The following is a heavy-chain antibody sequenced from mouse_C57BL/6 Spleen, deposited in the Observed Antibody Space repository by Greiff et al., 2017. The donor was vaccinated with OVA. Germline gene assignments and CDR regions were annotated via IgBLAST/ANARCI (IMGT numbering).Heavy chain of an antibody. D-gene: IGHD1-1*01. Sequence: QVQLQQPGTELVKPGASVKLSCKASGYTFTSYWMHWVKQRPGQGLEWIGDIYPGSGSTNYNEKFKSKATLTVDTSSSTAYMQLSSLTSEDSAVYYCARGDYGSNWYFDVWGTGTTVTVSS. CDR2: IYPGSGST. V-gene: IGHV1-55*01. J-gene: IGHJ1*03. CDR1: GYTFTSYW. CDR3: ARGDYGSNWYFDV.